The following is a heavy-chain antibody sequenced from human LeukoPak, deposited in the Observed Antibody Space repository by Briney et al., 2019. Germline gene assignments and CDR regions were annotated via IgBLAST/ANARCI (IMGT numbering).Heavy chain of an antibody. D-gene: IGHD3-22*01. V-gene: IGHV1-69*04. CDR2: IIPIFGIA. Sequence: SVKVSCKASGGTFSSYAMSWVRQAPGQGLEWMGMIIPIFGIANYAQKFQGRVTITADKSTSTAYMELSSLRSEDTAVYYCARAYYYDSSSHAFDIWGQGPMVTVSS. J-gene: IGHJ3*02. CDR3: ARAYYYDSSSHAFDI. CDR1: GGTFSSYA.